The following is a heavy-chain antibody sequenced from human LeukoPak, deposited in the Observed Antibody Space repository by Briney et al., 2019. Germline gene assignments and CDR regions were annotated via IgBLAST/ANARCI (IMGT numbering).Heavy chain of an antibody. V-gene: IGHV4-61*02. CDR3: ARVATYYGFSCGMDV. CDR1: GGSISSGSYY. CDR2: IYMSGST. D-gene: IGHD3-3*01. J-gene: IGHJ6*02. Sequence: PSETLSLTCTVSGGSISSGSYYWSWIRQPAGKGLEWIGRIYMSGSTNYNPSLRSRVAMSVDMSKNQFSLWLTSVTAADTAVYYCARVATYYGFSCGMDVWGQGTTVTVSS.